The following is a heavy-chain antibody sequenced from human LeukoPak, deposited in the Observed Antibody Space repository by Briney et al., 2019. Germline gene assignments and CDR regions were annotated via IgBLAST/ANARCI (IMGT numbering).Heavy chain of an antibody. CDR1: GFPFSSYY. CDR2: IDPDGNNK. V-gene: IGHV3-7*01. CDR3: GREVGVSIGAYNY. D-gene: IGHD3-10*01. Sequence: GGSLRLSCVASGFPFSSYYMSWVRQAPGKGLEWVAHIDPDGNNKYYVDSVKGRFTISRDNAKNSLYLQVNSLRAEDTAVYYCGREVGVSIGAYNYWGQGTLVTVSS. J-gene: IGHJ4*02.